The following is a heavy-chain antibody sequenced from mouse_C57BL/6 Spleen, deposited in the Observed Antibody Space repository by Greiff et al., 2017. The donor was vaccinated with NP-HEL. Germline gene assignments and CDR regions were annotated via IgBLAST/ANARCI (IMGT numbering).Heavy chain of an antibody. D-gene: IGHD2-1*01. V-gene: IGHV14-1*01. CDR2: IDPEDGDT. CDR3: TPYGNYDYYAMDY. CDR1: GLNIKDYY. Sequence: EVQLQQSGAELVRPGASVKLSCTASGLNIKDYYMHWVKQRPEQGLEWIGRIDPEDGDTEYAPKFQGKATMTADTSSNTAYLQLSSLTFEDTAVYYCTPYGNYDYYAMDYWGQGTSVTVSS. J-gene: IGHJ4*01.